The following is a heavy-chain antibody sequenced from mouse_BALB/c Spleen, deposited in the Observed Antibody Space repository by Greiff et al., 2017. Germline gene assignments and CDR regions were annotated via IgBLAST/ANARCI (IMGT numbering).Heavy chain of an antibody. CDR2: IWGDGST. J-gene: IGHJ3*01. V-gene: IGHV2-6-7*01. CDR3: ARAPLYDGSLFAY. D-gene: IGHD2-3*01. CDR1: GFSLTGYG. Sequence: VKLQESGPGLVAPSQSLSITCTVSGFSLTGYGVNWVRQPPGKGLEWLGMIWGDGSTDYNSALKSRLSISKDNSKSQVFLKMNSLQTDDTARYYCARAPLYDGSLFAYWGQGTLVTVSA.